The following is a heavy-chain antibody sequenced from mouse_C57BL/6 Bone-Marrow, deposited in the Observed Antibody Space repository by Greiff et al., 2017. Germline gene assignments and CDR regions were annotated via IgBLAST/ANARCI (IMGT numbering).Heavy chain of an antibody. J-gene: IGHJ1*03. D-gene: IGHD2-12*01. CDR1: GYTFTSYW. V-gene: IGHV1-55*01. CDR2: IYPGSGST. CDR3: ARAYYNSYRYFYV. Sequence: VQLQQPGAELVKPGASVKMSCKASGYTFTSYWITWVKQRPGQGLEWIGDIYPGSGSTNYNEKFKSKATLTVDTSSSTAYMQISSLTSEDSAVYYWARAYYNSYRYFYVEDTGTAITVTA.